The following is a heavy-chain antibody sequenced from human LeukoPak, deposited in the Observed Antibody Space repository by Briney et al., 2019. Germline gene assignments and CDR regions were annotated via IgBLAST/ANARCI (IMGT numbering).Heavy chain of an antibody. CDR1: GGSISSSNW. Sequence: PSETLSLTCAVSGGSISSSNWWSWVRQPPGKWLEWIGEIYHSGSTNYNPSLKSRVTISVDKSKNQFSLKLSSVTAADTAVYYCARKGDTATAKYYFDYWGQGTLVTVSS. CDR2: IYHSGST. V-gene: IGHV4-4*02. CDR3: ARKGDTATAKYYFDY. D-gene: IGHD5-18*01. J-gene: IGHJ4*02.